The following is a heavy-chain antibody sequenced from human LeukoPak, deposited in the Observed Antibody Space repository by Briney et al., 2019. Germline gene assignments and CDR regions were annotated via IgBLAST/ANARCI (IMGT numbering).Heavy chain of an antibody. V-gene: IGHV4-59*08. Sequence: SETLSLTCTVSGGSISSYYWSWIRQPPGKGLEWIGYIYYSGSTNYNPSLKSRVTISVDTSKNQFSLKLSSVTAADTAVYYCAGTRLLFDSSGWYTPTYYFDYWGQGTLVTVSS. CDR2: IYYSGST. CDR1: GGSISSYY. CDR3: AGTRLLFDSSGWYTPTYYFDY. J-gene: IGHJ4*02. D-gene: IGHD6-19*01.